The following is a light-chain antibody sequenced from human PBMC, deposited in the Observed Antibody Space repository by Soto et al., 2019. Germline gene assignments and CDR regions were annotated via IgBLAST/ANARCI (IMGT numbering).Light chain of an antibody. CDR3: CSSAPSRTFV. CDR2: EGS. J-gene: IGLJ1*01. Sequence: QSVLTQPASVSGSPGQAMTISCTGSSSAGGSYRLVAWYEHHPGKVPELIIYEGSKRPSGVSDRFSGSDPDNTASLTISGLQAEDQADYYCCSSAPSRTFVFGTGTKVTVL. V-gene: IGLV2-23*01. CDR1: SSAGGSYRL.